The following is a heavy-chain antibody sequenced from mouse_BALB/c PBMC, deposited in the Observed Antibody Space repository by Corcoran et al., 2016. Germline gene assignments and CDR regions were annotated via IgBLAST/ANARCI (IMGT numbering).Heavy chain of an antibody. D-gene: IGHD2-14*01. CDR3: AKPGKGYEFAY. CDR2: SDPANGNT. Sequence: ELQLQQSGAELVKPGASIKLSCTASGFNIKDTYMLWVKQRPEQGLEWIGRSDPANGNTKYDSKFQGKATITADTSSNTAYLQPSSLTSEDTAVYYCAKPGKGYEFAYWGQGTLVTVSA. J-gene: IGHJ3*01. V-gene: IGHV14-3*02. CDR1: GFNIKDTY.